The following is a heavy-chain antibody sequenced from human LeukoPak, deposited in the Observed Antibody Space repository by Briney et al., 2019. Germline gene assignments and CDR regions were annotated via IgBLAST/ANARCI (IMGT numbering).Heavy chain of an antibody. V-gene: IGHV3-30*19. CDR2: VLYDGSDS. Sequence: GGSLRLSCTASGFTFSAYNIHWVRQAPGKGLEWVAIVLYDGSDSYFADSVKGRFTISRDNPKNTLSLQMDSLRADDTAVYFCARDLSGSYSVDYWGQGTLVTVSS. CDR1: GFTFSAYN. D-gene: IGHD1-26*01. CDR3: ARDLSGSYSVDY. J-gene: IGHJ4*02.